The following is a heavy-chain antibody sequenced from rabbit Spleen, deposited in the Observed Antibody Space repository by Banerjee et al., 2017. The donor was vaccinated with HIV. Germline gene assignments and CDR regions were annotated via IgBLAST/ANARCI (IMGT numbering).Heavy chain of an antibody. CDR2: IDAGSSSFT. CDR1: GFSFSGSHW. D-gene: IGHD8-1*01. Sequence: QEQLVESGGGLVQPEGSLTLTCTASGFSFSGSHWICWVRQAPGKGLELIACIDAGSSSFTYFATWAKGRFTISKPSSTTVTLQMTRLTAADTATYFCARDTASSFSSYGMDLWGQGTLVTVS. CDR3: ARDTASSFSSYGMDL. J-gene: IGHJ6*01. V-gene: IGHV1S45*01.